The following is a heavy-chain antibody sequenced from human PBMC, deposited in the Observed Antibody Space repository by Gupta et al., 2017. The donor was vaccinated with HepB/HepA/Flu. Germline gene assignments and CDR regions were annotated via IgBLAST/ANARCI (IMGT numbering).Heavy chain of an antibody. D-gene: IGHD2-15*01. V-gene: IGHV3-30*18. CDR1: GFTFSSYG. Sequence: QVQLVESGGGVVQPGRSLRLSCAASGFTFSSYGMHWVRQAPGKGLEWVAVISYDGSNKYYADSVKGRFTISRDNSKNTLYLQMNSLRAEDTAVYYCAKDISVAARGLPAYWGQGTLVTVSS. CDR3: AKDISVAARGLPAY. J-gene: IGHJ4*02. CDR2: ISYDGSNK.